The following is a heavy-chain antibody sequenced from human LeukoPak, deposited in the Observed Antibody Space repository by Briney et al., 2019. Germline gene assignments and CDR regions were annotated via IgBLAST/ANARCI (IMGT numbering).Heavy chain of an antibody. Sequence: PGGSLRLSCGASGFIFGVFAMTWVRQAPGKGLEWVSTISSSTSNIYYAGSVKGRFTISRDNAKNSLYLQMNSLRAEDTAVYYCARNDFDFDYWGQGTLVTVSS. D-gene: IGHD2-21*02. CDR2: ISSSTSNI. J-gene: IGHJ4*02. CDR1: GFIFGVFA. CDR3: ARNDFDFDY. V-gene: IGHV3-21*01.